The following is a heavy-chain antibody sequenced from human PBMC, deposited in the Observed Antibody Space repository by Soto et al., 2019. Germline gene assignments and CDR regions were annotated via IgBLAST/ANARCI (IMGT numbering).Heavy chain of an antibody. D-gene: IGHD2-15*01. CDR2: ISYDGSNN. J-gene: IGHJ4*02. V-gene: IGHV3-30*03. CDR1: GFTFSSYD. Sequence: GGSLRLSCAASGFTFSSYDMHWIRQAPGKGLEWVADISYDGSNNYYADSVKGRFTISRDNSKNTLYLQMNSLRAEDTAVYYCALTGGSLDYWGQGTLVTVSS. CDR3: ALTGGSLDY.